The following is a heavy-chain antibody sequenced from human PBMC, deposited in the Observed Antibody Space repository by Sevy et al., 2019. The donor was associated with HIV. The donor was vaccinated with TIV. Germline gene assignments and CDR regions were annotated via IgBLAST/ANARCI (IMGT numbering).Heavy chain of an antibody. CDR2: TYYRSKWYN. D-gene: IGHD3-16*01. CDR3: ARKDDSVGSFDI. CDR1: GDSVSSNSAV. J-gene: IGHJ3*02. V-gene: IGHV6-1*01. Sequence: SQTLSLTCAISGDSVSSNSAVWNWIRQSPSRGLEWLGRTYYRSKWYNDYTVSVKSRITINPDTSKNQFSLQLNSVTPEDTAMYYCARKDDSVGSFDIWGQGTMVIVSS.